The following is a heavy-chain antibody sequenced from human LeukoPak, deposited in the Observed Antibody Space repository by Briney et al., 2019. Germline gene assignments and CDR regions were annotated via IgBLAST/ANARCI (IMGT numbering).Heavy chain of an antibody. D-gene: IGHD3-3*01. J-gene: IGHJ5*02. CDR2: VYYSGST. CDR1: GGSVNSGSYY. CDR3: ARDKGWSGHIKGDWFDP. V-gene: IGHV4-61*01. Sequence: SETLSLTCTVSGGSVNSGSYYWSWIRQPPGKGLEWIGYVYYSGSTYYNPSLKSRVTISVDTSKNQFSLKLSSVTAADTAVYYCARDKGWSGHIKGDWFDPWGQGTLVTVSS.